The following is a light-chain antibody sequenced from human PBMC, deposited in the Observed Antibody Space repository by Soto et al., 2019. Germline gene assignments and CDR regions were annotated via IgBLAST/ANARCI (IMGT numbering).Light chain of an antibody. CDR3: QQYNNWPPDRT. CDR1: QSVGSN. CDR2: GAS. J-gene: IGKJ1*01. V-gene: IGKV3-15*01. Sequence: EIVMTQSPATLSVSPGERATLSCRASQSVGSNLAWYQQKPGQAPRLLIYGASTRATGIPARFSGSGSGTEFTLTISILQSEDYAIYFCQQYNNWPPDRTFGQGTEVEIK.